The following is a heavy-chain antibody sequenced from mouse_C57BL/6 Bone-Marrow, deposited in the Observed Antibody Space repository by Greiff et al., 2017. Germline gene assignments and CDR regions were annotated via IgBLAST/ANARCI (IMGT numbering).Heavy chain of an antibody. CDR2: IYPRSGNT. CDR3: ASRRYYGSRLDY. D-gene: IGHD1-1*01. V-gene: IGHV1-81*01. J-gene: IGHJ4*01. Sequence: VQLKESGAELARPGASVKLSCKASGYTFTSYGISWVKQRTGQGLEWIGEIYPRSGNTSYNEKFKGKATLTADKSSSTAYMELRSLTSEDSAVYFCASRRYYGSRLDYWGQGTSVTVSS. CDR1: GYTFTSYG.